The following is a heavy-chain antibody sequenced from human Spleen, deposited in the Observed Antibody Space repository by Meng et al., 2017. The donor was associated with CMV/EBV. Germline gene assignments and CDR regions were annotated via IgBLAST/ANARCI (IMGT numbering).Heavy chain of an antibody. V-gene: IGHV1-46*01. CDR3: AADGPPSLYYFDY. CDR2: INPSGGST. CDR1: GYTFTNYY. Sequence: ASVKVSCKASGYTFTNYYMHWVRQAPGQGLEWMGIINPSGGSTNYAQKFQERVTITRDMSTSTAYMELSSLRSEDTAVYYCAADGPPSLYYFDYWGQGTLVTVSS. J-gene: IGHJ4*02.